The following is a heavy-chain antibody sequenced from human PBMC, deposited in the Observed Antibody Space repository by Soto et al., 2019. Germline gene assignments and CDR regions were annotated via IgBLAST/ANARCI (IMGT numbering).Heavy chain of an antibody. D-gene: IGHD4-17*01. CDR2: IIPIFGTA. Sequence: QVQLVQSGAEVKKPGSSVKVSCKASGGTFSSYAISWVRQAPGQGLEWMGGIIPIFGTANYAQKFQGRVTITADESTSTGYMELSRLRSEDTAVYYCAGVYGDYVLMEDYCYGLDVWGQGPTVTASS. CDR3: AGVYGDYVLMEDYCYGLDV. V-gene: IGHV1-69*12. J-gene: IGHJ6*02. CDR1: GGTFSSYA.